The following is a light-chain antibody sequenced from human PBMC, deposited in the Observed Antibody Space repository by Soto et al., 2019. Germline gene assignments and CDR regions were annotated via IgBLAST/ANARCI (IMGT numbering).Light chain of an antibody. J-gene: IGKJ1*01. CDR3: MQGTNWPWT. V-gene: IGKV2-30*01. CDR2: QVS. Sequence: DVVMTQPPLSLPVPLGQPASISCRSSQSLVYSNGNTYLNWFQQRPGQSPRRLIYQVSKRASGVPDRFSASGSGTDFTLKISRVEAEDVAIYYCMQGTNWPWTFGQGTKVEIK. CDR1: QSLVYSNGNTY.